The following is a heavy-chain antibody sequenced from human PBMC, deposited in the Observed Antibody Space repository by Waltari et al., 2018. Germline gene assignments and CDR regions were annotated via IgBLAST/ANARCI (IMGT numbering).Heavy chain of an antibody. J-gene: IGHJ5*02. Sequence: EVQVVESGGGLVQPGGSLRLSCAASGFSFTTFWMHWFRQAPGKGLVRVSRMNSAGGGTKYADCVQGRFTISGDNGKITLFLQMNSLEVDDTAVYYCVAEGSNSVHHWGHGTLVTVSS. CDR1: GFSFTTFW. CDR2: MNSAGGGT. D-gene: IGHD1-26*01. CDR3: VAEGSNSVHH. V-gene: IGHV3-74*03.